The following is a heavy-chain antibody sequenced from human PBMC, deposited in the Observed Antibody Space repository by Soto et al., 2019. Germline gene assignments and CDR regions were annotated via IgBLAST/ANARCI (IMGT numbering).Heavy chain of an antibody. V-gene: IGHV3-23*01. D-gene: IGHD3-9*01. CDR3: AKDQSPGPDILTGYHQLEWDY. J-gene: IGHJ4*02. Sequence: GGSLRLSCAASGFTFSSYAMSWVRQAPGKGLEWVSAISGSGGSTYYADSVKGRFTISRDNSKNTLYLQMNSLRAEDTAVYYCAKDQSPGPDILTGYHQLEWDYWGQGTLVTVSS. CDR2: ISGSGGST. CDR1: GFTFSSYA.